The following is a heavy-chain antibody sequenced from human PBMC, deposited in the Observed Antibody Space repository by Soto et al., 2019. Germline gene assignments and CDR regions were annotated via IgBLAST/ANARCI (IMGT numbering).Heavy chain of an antibody. D-gene: IGHD2-21*01. CDR3: ARDGYFYYGMDV. CDR2: ISSSGITI. V-gene: IGHV3-48*03. CDR1: GFTFSSYQ. Sequence: GGSLRLSCAGSGFTFSSYQMHWVRQAPGKGLEWVSYISSSGITIYYAESVKGRFTISRDNAKNSLYLHMNSLRADDTAVYYCARDGYFYYGMDVWGQGTTVTVSS. J-gene: IGHJ6*02.